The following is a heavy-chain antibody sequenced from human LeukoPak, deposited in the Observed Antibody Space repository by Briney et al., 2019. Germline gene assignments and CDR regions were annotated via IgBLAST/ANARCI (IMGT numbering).Heavy chain of an antibody. V-gene: IGHV1-2*02. CDR1: GYTFTGYY. Sequence: ASVKVSCKASGYTFTGYYIHWVRQAPGQGLECTGWINPNSGGTNYAQKFQGRVTMTRDTSISTAYMELSRLRSDDTAVYYCARGGSGSYFSWLDPWGQGTLVTVSS. CDR3: ARGGSGSYFSWLDP. J-gene: IGHJ5*02. D-gene: IGHD3-10*01. CDR2: INPNSGGT.